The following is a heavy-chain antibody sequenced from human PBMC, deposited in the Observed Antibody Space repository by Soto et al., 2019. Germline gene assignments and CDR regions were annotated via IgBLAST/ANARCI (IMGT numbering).Heavy chain of an antibody. D-gene: IGHD6-13*01. Sequence: GGSLRLSXADSGFTFSTYGMHWVRQAPGKGLEWVAAMSYDGTKQYYVDSVKGRFTISRDNSRNTLFLQVNSLRDEDTAVYYCAKEYGSTWIDHWGQGTLVTVSS. CDR3: AKEYGSTWIDH. CDR1: GFTFSTYG. J-gene: IGHJ4*02. CDR2: MSYDGTKQ. V-gene: IGHV3-30*18.